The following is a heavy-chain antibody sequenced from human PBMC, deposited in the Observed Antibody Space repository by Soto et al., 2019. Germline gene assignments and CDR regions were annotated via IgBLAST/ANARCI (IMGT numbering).Heavy chain of an antibody. Sequence: ASVKVSCKASGYTFTSYAMHWVRQAPGQRLEWMGWINAGNGNTKYSQKFQGRVTITRDTSASTAYMELSSLRSEDTAVYYCARDSYYDFWSGYSYYYMDVWGKGTTVTVSS. CDR2: INAGNGNT. CDR3: ARDSYYDFWSGYSYYYMDV. CDR1: GYTFTSYA. V-gene: IGHV1-3*01. D-gene: IGHD3-3*01. J-gene: IGHJ6*03.